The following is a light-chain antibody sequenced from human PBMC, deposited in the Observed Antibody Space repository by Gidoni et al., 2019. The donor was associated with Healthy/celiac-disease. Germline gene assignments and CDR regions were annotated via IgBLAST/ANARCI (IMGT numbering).Light chain of an antibody. J-gene: IGLJ3*02. CDR2: GVS. V-gene: IGLV2-11*01. Sequence: QSALTQPRSVSGSPGQSVTISCTGTSSDVGGYNYFSWYQPHPSKAPQLMIYGVSKPPSGVPDSLSGSQSGNPASLDLSGLQGEEWADYYCLPYAGSYTFGVFGGGTQLTVL. CDR1: SSDVGGYNY. CDR3: LPYAGSYTFGV.